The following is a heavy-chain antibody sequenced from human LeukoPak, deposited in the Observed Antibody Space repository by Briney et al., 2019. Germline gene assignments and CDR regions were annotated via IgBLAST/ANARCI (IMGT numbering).Heavy chain of an antibody. J-gene: IGHJ4*02. V-gene: IGHV4-34*01. Sequence: SETLSPTCAVSGVSFNNYYWSWVRQTPGKGLEWIGEINHSGYTNDSPSLKSRVTLSIDTSRKQFSLNLRSVTVADTGIYYCTRMTTGHDYWGQGTLVTVSS. CDR2: INHSGYT. CDR1: GVSFNNYY. D-gene: IGHD4-17*01. CDR3: TRMTTGHDY.